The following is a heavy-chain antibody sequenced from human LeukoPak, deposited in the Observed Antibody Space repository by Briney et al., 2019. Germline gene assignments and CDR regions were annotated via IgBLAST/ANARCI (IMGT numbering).Heavy chain of an antibody. Sequence: PSETLSLTCTVSGGSISGDYWGWIRQPPGKGLEWIGSIYHSGSTYYNPSLKSRVTISVDTSKNQFSLKLSSVTAADTAVYYCARLHYYYYMDVWGKGTTVTVSS. CDR1: GGSISGDY. CDR2: IYHSGST. CDR3: ARLHYYYYMDV. J-gene: IGHJ6*03. V-gene: IGHV4-38-2*02.